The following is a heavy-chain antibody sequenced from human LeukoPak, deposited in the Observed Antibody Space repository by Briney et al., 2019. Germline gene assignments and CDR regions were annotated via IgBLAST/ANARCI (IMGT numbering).Heavy chain of an antibody. V-gene: IGHV3-23*01. Sequence: PGGSLRLSCAASGFIFNNYAMSWVRQAPGKGLEWVSAISASGASTYYADSVKGRFTISRDSSKNTLYLQMNSLRAEDTAIYYCAKDREPGIAAAGTVSDYWGQGTLVTVSS. CDR1: GFIFNNYA. CDR3: AKDREPGIAAAGTVSDY. J-gene: IGHJ4*02. CDR2: ISASGAST. D-gene: IGHD6-13*01.